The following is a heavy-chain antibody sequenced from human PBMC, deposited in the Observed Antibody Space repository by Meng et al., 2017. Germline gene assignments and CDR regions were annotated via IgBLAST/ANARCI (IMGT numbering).Heavy chain of an antibody. V-gene: IGHV1-69*01. Sequence: EIIYPGVSVSVSCWCCVCFFSSYSICWVLQSPVQWLEWIGAIIRILGSANYPQKLQGIVTITADESTCTAYMELSSQRSADSDGYYCPRAGPSATLIYYWGQGTLVTVSS. CDR2: IIRILGSA. D-gene: IGHD1-26*01. J-gene: IGHJ4*02. CDR1: VCFFSSYS. CDR3: PRAGPSATLIYY.